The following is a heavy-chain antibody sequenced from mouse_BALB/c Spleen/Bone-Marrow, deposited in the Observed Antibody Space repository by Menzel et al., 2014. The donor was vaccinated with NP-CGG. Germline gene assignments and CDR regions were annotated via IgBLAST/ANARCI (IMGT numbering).Heavy chain of an antibody. CDR2: IDPYNGDA. V-gene: IGHV1S135*01. CDR1: GYIFTTYN. CDR3: VKGVVSDY. Sequence: EVKLMESGPELVKPGASVKVSCKASGYIFTTYNMYWMKQSHGKSLEWIGYIDPYNGDATYNQKFKGKATLTVDKSSSTAYLHLNSLTSEDSAVYYCVKGVVSDYWGQGTTLTVSS. D-gene: IGHD1-1*01. J-gene: IGHJ2*01.